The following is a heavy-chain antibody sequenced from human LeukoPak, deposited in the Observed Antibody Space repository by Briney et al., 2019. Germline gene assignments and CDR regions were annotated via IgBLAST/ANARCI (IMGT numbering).Heavy chain of an antibody. CDR1: GLTFDEFA. CDR2: ISGSGGST. J-gene: IGHJ4*02. V-gene: IGHV3-23*01. Sequence: GGSLRLSCAASGLTFDEFAMHWVRQAPGKGLEWVSAISGSGGSTYYADSVKGRFTISRDNSKNTLYLQMNSLRAEDTAVYYCAKDRFSAAAGFFDYWGQGTLVTVSS. D-gene: IGHD6-13*01. CDR3: AKDRFSAAAGFFDY.